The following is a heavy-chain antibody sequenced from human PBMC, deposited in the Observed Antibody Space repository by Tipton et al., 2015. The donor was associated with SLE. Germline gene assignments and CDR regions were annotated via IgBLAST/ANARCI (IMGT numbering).Heavy chain of an antibody. D-gene: IGHD2-8*02. CDR1: GFTFSNYA. J-gene: IGHJ4*02. CDR2: ISASGVST. CDR3: AKESETYCVGGVCSFDY. Sequence: SLRLSCAAPGFTFSNYAMNWVRQAPGKGLEWVSAISASGVSTDYADSVNGRFTISRDTSKKTLYLQMDSLRAEDTAVYYCAKESETYCVGGVCSFDYWGQGTLVTVSS. V-gene: IGHV3-23*01.